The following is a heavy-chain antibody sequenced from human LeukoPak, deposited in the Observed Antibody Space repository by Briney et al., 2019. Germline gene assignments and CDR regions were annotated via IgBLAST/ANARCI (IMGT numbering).Heavy chain of an antibody. D-gene: IGHD6-13*01. CDR1: GGTFSSYA. CDR3: AIRVGSSWYVFDY. Sequence: SVKVSCKASGGTFSSYAISWVRQAPGQGLEWMGRIIPIFGTANYAQKFQGRVTITTDESTGTAYMELSSLRSEDTAVYYCAIRVGSSWYVFDYWGQGTLVTVSS. J-gene: IGHJ4*02. V-gene: IGHV1-69*05. CDR2: IIPIFGTA.